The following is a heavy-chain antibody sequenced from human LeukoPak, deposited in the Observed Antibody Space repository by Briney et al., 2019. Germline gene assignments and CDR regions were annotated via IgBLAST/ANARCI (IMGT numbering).Heavy chain of an antibody. J-gene: IGHJ4*02. Sequence: PGGSLRLSCAASGFTFSSYVMTWVRQAPGKGLEWVSSISGSGGGTYNADSVKGRFTTSRGNSKNTLYLKMNSLRAEDTAIYYCALQGIGDYLDNWGQGTLVTVSS. V-gene: IGHV3-23*01. CDR2: ISGSGGGT. CDR3: ALQGIGDYLDN. CDR1: GFTFSSYV. D-gene: IGHD3-10*01.